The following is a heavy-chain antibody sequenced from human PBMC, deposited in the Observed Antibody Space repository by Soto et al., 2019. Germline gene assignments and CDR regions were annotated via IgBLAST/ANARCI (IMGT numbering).Heavy chain of an antibody. Sequence: QVQLQESGPGLVKPSETLSLTCTVSGGSVSSGSYYWSWIRQPPGKGLEWIGYSYYSRSTNYNPSLKSRVTIAVDTSKNQFSLKLRSVTAADTAVYDCASDSTPIAVAEWYFDLWGRGTLVTVSS. D-gene: IGHD6-19*01. CDR2: SYYSRST. CDR3: ASDSTPIAVAEWYFDL. V-gene: IGHV4-61*01. CDR1: GGSVSSGSYY. J-gene: IGHJ2*01.